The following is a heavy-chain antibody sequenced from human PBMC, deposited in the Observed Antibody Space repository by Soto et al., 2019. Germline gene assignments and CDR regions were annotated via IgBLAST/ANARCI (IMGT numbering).Heavy chain of an antibody. Sequence: PXETLSLTCTVSGGSISSYYWSWIRQPPGKGLEWIGYIYSSGSTNYNPSLKGRVTMSLDTSKNQVSLNVTSVTAADTAVYYCAATPRYWGQGRLVTVSS. J-gene: IGHJ4*02. D-gene: IGHD1-26*01. CDR2: IYSSGST. CDR1: GGSISSYY. CDR3: AATPRY. V-gene: IGHV4-59*01.